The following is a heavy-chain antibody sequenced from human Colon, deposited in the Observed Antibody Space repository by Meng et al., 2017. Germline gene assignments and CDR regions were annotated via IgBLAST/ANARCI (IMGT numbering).Heavy chain of an antibody. CDR3: ARGGDWGFDY. V-gene: IGHV4-4*02. D-gene: IGHD3-16*01. Sequence: VHLQGSGPGRVKPSEPLSLTCAVSGASITTRNWWNWVRQAPGKGLEWIGDVFHTGGTSYNPSLESRLTISVDRSKNQFYLNLRSVTAADTATYYCARGGDWGFDYWGPGTLVTVSS. CDR2: VFHTGGT. CDR1: GASITTRNW. J-gene: IGHJ4*02.